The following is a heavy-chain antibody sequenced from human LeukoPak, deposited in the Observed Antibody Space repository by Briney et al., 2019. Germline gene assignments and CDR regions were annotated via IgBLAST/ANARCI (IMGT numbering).Heavy chain of an antibody. Sequence: PGGSLRLSCVASGFTFSNYWMSWVRQVPGKGLEWVVSINQDGGETYYVDSVQGRFTISRDNAKNSLYLQMNSLRAEDTALYSCARAATTGTTDYWGQGTLLTVSS. CDR2: INQDGGET. J-gene: IGHJ4*02. CDR1: GFTFSNYW. CDR3: ARAATTGTTDY. D-gene: IGHD1-1*01. V-gene: IGHV3-7*01.